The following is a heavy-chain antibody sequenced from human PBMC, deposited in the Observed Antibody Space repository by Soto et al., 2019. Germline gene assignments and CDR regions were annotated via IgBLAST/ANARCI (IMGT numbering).Heavy chain of an antibody. D-gene: IGHD3-10*01. CDR3: ARDLDYYGSGKSFDY. Sequence: SETLSLTCTVPGGSISRYYWSWIRQPAVNGLEWIGRIYTSGSTNYNPSLKSRVTMSVDTSKNQFSLKLSSVTAADTAVYYCARDLDYYGSGKSFDYWGQGTLVTVSS. V-gene: IGHV4-4*07. J-gene: IGHJ4*02. CDR1: GGSISRYY. CDR2: IYTSGST.